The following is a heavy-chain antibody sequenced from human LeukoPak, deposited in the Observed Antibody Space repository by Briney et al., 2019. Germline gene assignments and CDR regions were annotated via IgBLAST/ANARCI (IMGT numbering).Heavy chain of an antibody. D-gene: IGHD6-13*01. J-gene: IGHJ2*01. Sequence: GESLKISCAASGFTFSSYGMHWVRQAPGKGLEWVAFIRYDGSNKYYADSVKGRFTISRDNSKNTLYLQMNSLRAEDTAVYYCAKDIPGIAAAGTSWGYFDLWGRGTLVTVSS. CDR2: IRYDGSNK. CDR3: AKDIPGIAAAGTSWGYFDL. V-gene: IGHV3-30*02. CDR1: GFTFSSYG.